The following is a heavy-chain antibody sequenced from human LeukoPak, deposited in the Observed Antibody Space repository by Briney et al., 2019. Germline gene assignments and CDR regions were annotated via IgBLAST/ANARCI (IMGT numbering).Heavy chain of an antibody. J-gene: IGHJ5*02. CDR2: ISYDGSNK. CDR3: ARGPGLNWFDP. CDR1: GFTFSSYS. Sequence: PGGSLRLSCAASGFTFSSYSMNWVRQAPGKGLEWVAVISYDGSNKYYADSVKGRFTISRDNSKNTLYLQMNSLRAEDTAVYYCARGPGLNWFDPWGQGTLVTVSS. V-gene: IGHV3-30*03.